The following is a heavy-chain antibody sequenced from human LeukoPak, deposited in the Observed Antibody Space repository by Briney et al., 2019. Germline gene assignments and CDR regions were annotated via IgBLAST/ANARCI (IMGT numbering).Heavy chain of an antibody. V-gene: IGHV4-59*01. CDR1: GGSISSYY. D-gene: IGHD4-17*01. Sequence: PSETLSLTCTVSGGSISSYYWSWIRQPPGKGLEWIGYIYYSGSTNYNPSLKSRVTISVDTSKNQFSLKLSSVTAADTAVYYCARAQGPDDYGDYGWFDPWGQGTLVTVSS. CDR3: ARAQGPDDYGDYGWFDP. CDR2: IYYSGST. J-gene: IGHJ5*02.